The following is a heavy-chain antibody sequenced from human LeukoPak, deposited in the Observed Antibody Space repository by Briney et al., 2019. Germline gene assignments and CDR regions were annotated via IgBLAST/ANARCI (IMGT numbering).Heavy chain of an antibody. CDR1: GDSISNYY. CDR3: ARGGDSLRFLEDAFDI. D-gene: IGHD3-3*01. CDR2: IYSSGCT. Sequence: PSETLSLTCSVSGDSISNYYWSWIRQSPGKGLEWIGYIYSSGCTHYNPSLTSRVTMSVDTSKSQFSLKVRSVTAADTAVYYCARGGDSLRFLEDAFDIWGQGTKVTVSS. J-gene: IGHJ3*02. V-gene: IGHV4-59*01.